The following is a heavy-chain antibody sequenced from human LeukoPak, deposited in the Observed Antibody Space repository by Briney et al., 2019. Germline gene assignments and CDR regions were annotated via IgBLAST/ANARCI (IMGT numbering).Heavy chain of an antibody. V-gene: IGHV4-34*01. CDR2: INHSGST. CDR1: GGSFSGYY. D-gene: IGHD6-6*01. CDR3: AGPFEASSSADDAFDI. Sequence: SETLSLTCAVYGGSFSGYYWSWIRQPPGKGLEWIGEINHSGSTNYNPSLKSRVTISVDTSKNQFSLKLSSVTAADTAVYYCAGPFEASSSADDAFDIWGQGTMVTVSS. J-gene: IGHJ3*02.